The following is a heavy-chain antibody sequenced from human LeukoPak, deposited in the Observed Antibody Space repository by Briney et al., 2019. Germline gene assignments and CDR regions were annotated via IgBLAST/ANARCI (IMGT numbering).Heavy chain of an antibody. CDR3: AKDITPIAVAGSAFDI. J-gene: IGHJ3*02. CDR2: ISWNSGSI. V-gene: IGHV3-9*01. D-gene: IGHD6-19*01. CDR1: GFTFDDYA. Sequence: PGRSLRLSCAASGFTFDDYAMHWVRQAPGKGLEWVSGISWNSGSIGYADSVKGRFTISRDNAKNSLYLQMNSLRAEDTALYYCAKDITPIAVAGSAFDIWGQGTMVTVSS.